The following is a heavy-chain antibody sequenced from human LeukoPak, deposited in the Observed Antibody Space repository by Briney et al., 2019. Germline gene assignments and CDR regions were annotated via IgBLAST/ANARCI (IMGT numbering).Heavy chain of an antibody. V-gene: IGHV1-8*01. CDR2: MNPNSGNT. J-gene: IGHJ6*02. CDR3: AREGTSFYGMDV. D-gene: IGHD2-2*01. CDR1: GYTFTSYD. Sequence: GASVKVSCKASGYTFTSYDINWVRQATGQGLEWMGWMNPNSGNTGYAQKFQGRVTTTRNTSISTAYMELSSLRSEDTAVYYCAREGTSFYGMDVWGQGTTVTVSS.